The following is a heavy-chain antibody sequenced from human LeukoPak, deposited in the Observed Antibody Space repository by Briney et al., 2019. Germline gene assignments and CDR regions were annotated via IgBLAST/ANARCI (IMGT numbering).Heavy chain of an antibody. V-gene: IGHV3-30*18. CDR3: AKGGEVSSWYKRLKLYFDS. CDR1: GFTFSNYG. Sequence: GGSLRLSCAASGFTFSNYGMHWVRQAPGKGLEWVAVISYDGSNKYYGDSVKGRFTISRDNSKNTLYLQMNSLRAEDTAVYYCAKGGEVSSWYKRLKLYFDSWGRGTLVTVSS. D-gene: IGHD6-13*01. J-gene: IGHJ4*02. CDR2: ISYDGSNK.